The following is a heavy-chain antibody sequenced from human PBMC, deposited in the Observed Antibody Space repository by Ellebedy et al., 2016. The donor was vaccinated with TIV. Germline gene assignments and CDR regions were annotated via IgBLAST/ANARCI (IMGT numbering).Heavy chain of an antibody. D-gene: IGHD5-12*01. J-gene: IGHJ4*02. V-gene: IGHV1-18*01. CDR1: GYTFTSYG. CDR2: ISAYNGNT. Sequence: ASVKVSXXASGYTFTSYGISWVRQAPGQGLEWMGWISAYNGNTNYAQKLQGRVTMTTDTSTSTAYMELRSLRSDDTAVYYCARVSLGYSGYDSSDYWGQGTLVTVSS. CDR3: ARVSLGYSGYDSSDY.